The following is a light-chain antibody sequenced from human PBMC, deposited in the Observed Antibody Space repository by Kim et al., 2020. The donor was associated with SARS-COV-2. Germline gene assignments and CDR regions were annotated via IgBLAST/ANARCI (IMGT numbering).Light chain of an antibody. CDR3: QQYYSSPFA. CDR2: WAS. Sequence: IAVIQSLDSLAVSLGERATINCRSSQSVLDTSNNQIYLAWYQQKPGQPPKLLISWASIRESGVPDRISGSGSGTDFTLTISSVQAEDVARYYCQQYYSSPFAFGRGTKLEI. J-gene: IGKJ2*01. CDR1: QSVLDTSNNQIY. V-gene: IGKV4-1*01.